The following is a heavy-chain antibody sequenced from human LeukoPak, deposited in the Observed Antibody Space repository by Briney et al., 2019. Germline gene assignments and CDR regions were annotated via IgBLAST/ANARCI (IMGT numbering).Heavy chain of an antibody. Sequence: GGSLRLSCAASGFTFSSYWMHWVRQAPGKGLVWVSRINSDGSSTSYADSVKGRFTISRDNAKNTLYLQMNSLRAEDTAVYYCAREEKVVITPRYYGMDVWGQGTTVTLSS. CDR3: AREEKVVITPRYYGMDV. CDR2: INSDGSST. D-gene: IGHD3-22*01. J-gene: IGHJ6*02. V-gene: IGHV3-74*01. CDR1: GFTFSSYW.